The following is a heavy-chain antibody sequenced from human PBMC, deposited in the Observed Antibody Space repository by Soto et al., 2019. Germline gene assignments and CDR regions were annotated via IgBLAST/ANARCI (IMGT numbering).Heavy chain of an antibody. Sequence: EVQLLESGGGLVQPGGSLRLSCAASGFTFSRFGMSWVRQAPGKGLEWVSGISGGGNPTYYSDSVKGRFTISRDSAKNTLYLQMHSLRTEDTAVYYCAKDITYDSSAYDSWGQGNLVTVSS. J-gene: IGHJ4*02. CDR3: AKDITYDSSAYDS. CDR2: ISGGGNPT. CDR1: GFTFSRFG. V-gene: IGHV3-23*01. D-gene: IGHD3-22*01.